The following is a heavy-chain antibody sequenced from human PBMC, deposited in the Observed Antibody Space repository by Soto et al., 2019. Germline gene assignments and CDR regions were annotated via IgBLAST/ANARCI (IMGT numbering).Heavy chain of an antibody. Sequence: ASVKVSCKASGYTFTGYYMHWVRQAPGQGLEWMGWINPNSGGTNYAQKFQGRVTMTRDTSISTAYMELSRLRSDDTAVYYCARVHQPRYYDILTGYYTYYYYYGTDVWGQATTVTVYS. D-gene: IGHD3-9*01. V-gene: IGHV1-2*02. CDR2: INPNSGGT. J-gene: IGHJ6*02. CDR3: ARVHQPRYYDILTGYYTYYYYYGTDV. CDR1: GYTFTGYY.